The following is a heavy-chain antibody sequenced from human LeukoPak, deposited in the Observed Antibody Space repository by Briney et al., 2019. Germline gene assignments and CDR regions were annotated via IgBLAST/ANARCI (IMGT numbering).Heavy chain of an antibody. CDR2: VFYTGKT. CDR1: GGSVSTSDYY. V-gene: IGHV4-39*07. Sequence: SESLSLTCTVSGGSVSTSDYYWGWIRQSPVKGLEWIGDVFYTGKTNYNPSLRGRATISIDTSKNQFSLKLTYVTAADSAVYYCARVFDSWGQGTLVTVSS. CDR3: ARVFDS. J-gene: IGHJ4*02.